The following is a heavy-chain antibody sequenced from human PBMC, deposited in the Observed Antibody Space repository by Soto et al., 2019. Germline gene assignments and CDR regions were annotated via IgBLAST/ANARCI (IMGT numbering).Heavy chain of an antibody. V-gene: IGHV3-23*01. D-gene: IGHD3-3*01. CDR1: GFNFNIYA. CDR3: AKDLRPDGRYDLDY. CDR2: IIGNSEAT. Sequence: GALRLSCAAYGFNFNIYAMNWVRQAPGKGLEWVACIIGNSEATYYADSVKGRFTISRDNSNHILYLQLSSLRVEDTAIYYCAKDLRPDGRYDLDYWGQGT. J-gene: IGHJ4*02.